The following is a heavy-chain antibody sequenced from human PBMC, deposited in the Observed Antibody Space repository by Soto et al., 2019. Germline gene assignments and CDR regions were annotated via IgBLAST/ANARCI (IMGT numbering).Heavy chain of an antibody. D-gene: IGHD3-16*01. V-gene: IGHV3-53*02. Sequence: EVQLVETGGGLIQPGGSLRLSCAASGFTVSDKYMNWVRQAPGKGLEWVSVISGSGGSTYYADSVKGRFTISRDNSKNTLYLQMNSLRAEDTAVYYCANLGWFDPWGQGTLVTVSS. J-gene: IGHJ5*02. CDR1: GFTVSDKY. CDR3: ANLGWFDP. CDR2: ISGSGGST.